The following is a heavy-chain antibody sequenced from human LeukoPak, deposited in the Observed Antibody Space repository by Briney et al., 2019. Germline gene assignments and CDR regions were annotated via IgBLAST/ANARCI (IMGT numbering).Heavy chain of an antibody. V-gene: IGHV4-34*01. CDR3: ARAEVGATTGSWFDP. CDR1: GGSFSGYY. D-gene: IGHD1-26*01. Sequence: ASETLSLTCAVYGGSFSGYYWSWIRQPPGKGLEWIGEINHSGSTNYNPSLKSRVTISVDTSKNQFSLKLSSVTAADTAVYYCARAEVGATTGSWFDPWGQGTLVTVSS. CDR2: INHSGST. J-gene: IGHJ5*02.